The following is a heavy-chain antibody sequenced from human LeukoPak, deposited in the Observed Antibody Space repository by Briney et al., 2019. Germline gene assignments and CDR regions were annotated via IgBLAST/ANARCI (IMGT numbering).Heavy chain of an antibody. V-gene: IGHV3-23*01. CDR1: GFTFSSYA. D-gene: IGHD2-15*01. J-gene: IGHJ4*01. CDR3: TERTGSSCYSAAGY. Sequence: GGSLRLSCAASGFTFSSYAMSWVRQAPGRGLEWVSAICGSATNTYYADSVKGRFTISRDNSKNTLYLQMNSLKAEDTAVYYCTERTGSSCYSAAGYWGQGTPVTVSS. CDR2: ICGSATNT.